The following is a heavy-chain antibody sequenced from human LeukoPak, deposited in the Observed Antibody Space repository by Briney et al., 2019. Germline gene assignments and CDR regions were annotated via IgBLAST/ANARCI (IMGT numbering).Heavy chain of an antibody. J-gene: IGHJ4*02. CDR2: ISSSSSYI. V-gene: IGHV3-21*01. CDR1: GFTFSSYS. D-gene: IGHD4-11*01. CDR3: ARDKWLTTTHYFDY. Sequence: GGSLRLSCAASGFTFSSYSMNWVRQAPGKGLEWVSSISSSSSYIYYADSVKGRFTVSRDNAKNSVYLQINSLRAEDTAVYYCARDKWLTTTHYFDYWGQGTLVTVSS.